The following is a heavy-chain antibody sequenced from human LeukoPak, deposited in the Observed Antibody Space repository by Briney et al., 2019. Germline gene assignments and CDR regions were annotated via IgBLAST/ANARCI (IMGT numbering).Heavy chain of an antibody. CDR1: GGSISSSSYY. J-gene: IGHJ4*02. CDR2: IYYSGST. V-gene: IGHV4-39*07. D-gene: IGHD5-18*01. CDR3: ARENSYGYDKYFDY. Sequence: SETLSLTCTVSGGSISSSSYYWGWIRLPPGKGLEWIGSIYYSGSTYYNPSLKSRVTISVDTSKNQFSLKLSSVTAADTAVYYCARENSYGYDKYFDYWGQGTLVTVSS.